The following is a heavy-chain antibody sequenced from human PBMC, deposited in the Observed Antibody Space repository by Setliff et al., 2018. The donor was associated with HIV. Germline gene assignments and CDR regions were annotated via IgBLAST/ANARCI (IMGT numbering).Heavy chain of an antibody. Sequence: PGGSLRLSCAASGITFSNAWMSWVRQAPGKGLEWVGRIESKTDGGTTGHAAPVKGRFTISRDDSKNTLYLQMNSLKTEDTAVYYCTTGLQHHSSGFDYWGQGTLVTVS. V-gene: IGHV3-15*04. D-gene: IGHD6-19*01. J-gene: IGHJ4*02. CDR1: GITFSNAW. CDR3: TTGLQHHSSGFDY. CDR2: IESKTDGGTT.